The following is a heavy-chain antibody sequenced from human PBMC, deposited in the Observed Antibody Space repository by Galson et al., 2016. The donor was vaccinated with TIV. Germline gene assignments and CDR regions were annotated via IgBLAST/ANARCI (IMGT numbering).Heavy chain of an antibody. J-gene: IGHJ3*01. Sequence: PALVKPTQTLTLTCSFSGFSLSTTGVGVGWIRQPXGGALEWLXVIYXDDDKRYGPSLNNRLTLTGDTSQNQVVLTMTNLDPVDTGTYFCAHIRITLIPDAFYVWGQGTVVTVSS. CDR2: IYXDDDK. V-gene: IGHV2-5*05. CDR3: AHIRITLIPDAFYV. CDR1: GFSLSTTGVG. D-gene: IGHD2/OR15-2a*01.